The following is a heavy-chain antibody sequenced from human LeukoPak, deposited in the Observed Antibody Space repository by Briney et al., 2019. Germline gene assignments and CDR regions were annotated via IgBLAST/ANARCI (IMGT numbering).Heavy chain of an antibody. Sequence: GRSLRLSCAASGFTFSSYAMHWVRQAPGKGLEWVAVISYDGSNKYYADSVKGRFTISRDNSKNTLYLQMNSLRAEDTAVYYCARESGWGVAMSCSGGSCYSIRNWFDPWGQGTLVTVSS. CDR2: ISYDGSNK. CDR1: GFTFSSYA. V-gene: IGHV3-30*04. D-gene: IGHD2-15*01. CDR3: ARESGWGVAMSCSGGSCYSIRNWFDP. J-gene: IGHJ5*02.